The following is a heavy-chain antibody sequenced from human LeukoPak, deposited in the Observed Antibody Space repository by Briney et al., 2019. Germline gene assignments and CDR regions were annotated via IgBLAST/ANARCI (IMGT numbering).Heavy chain of an antibody. Sequence: GGSLRLACAASGFTFSSFDRPWVHQPTGQGLEWDSTIGTASDTYYPGSVEGRFTLSRDNAKNSLYLQMNSLTAGDTAVYYCARGPPRGKYYYMDVWGKGTTVTVSS. CDR1: GFTFSSFD. D-gene: IGHD1-1*01. CDR2: IGTASDT. V-gene: IGHV3-13*01. CDR3: ARGPPRGKYYYMDV. J-gene: IGHJ6*03.